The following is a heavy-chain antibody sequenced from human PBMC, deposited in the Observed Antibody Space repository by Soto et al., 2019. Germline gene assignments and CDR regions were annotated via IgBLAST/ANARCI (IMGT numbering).Heavy chain of an antibody. CDR2: IYHSGST. D-gene: IGHD2-15*01. CDR1: GGSISSSNW. V-gene: IGHV4-4*02. CDR3: ATVSAAATYFDY. J-gene: IGHJ4*02. Sequence: QVQLQESGPGLVKPSGTLSLTCAVSGGSISSSNWWSWVRQPPGKGLEWIGAIYHSGSTHYNPSLKTRVTLSVYQSTNQFSLKLSSVTAAGTAVYYFATVSAAATYFDYWGQGTLVTVSS.